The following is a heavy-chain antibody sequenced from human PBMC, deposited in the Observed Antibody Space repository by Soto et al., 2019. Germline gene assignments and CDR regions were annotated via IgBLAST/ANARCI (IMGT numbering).Heavy chain of an antibody. J-gene: IGHJ6*02. CDR2: INHSGIT. CDR3: ARGMIYYYNGMDG. CDR1: GGSFSGYY. Sequence: SETLSLTGAVYGGSFSGYYWSWIRQRPGKGLEWIGEINHSGITNYNPSLKRRVTISVDTSKNQFSLKLSSVTAADTAVYHCARGMIYYYNGMDGWDQGTRITASS. D-gene: IGHD3-16*01. V-gene: IGHV4-34*01.